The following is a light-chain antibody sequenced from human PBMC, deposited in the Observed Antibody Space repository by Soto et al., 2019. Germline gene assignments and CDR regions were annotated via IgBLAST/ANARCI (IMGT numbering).Light chain of an antibody. J-gene: IGKJ1*01. CDR1: QNISRS. Sequence: EIVMTQSPVTLSVSPGERATLSCRASQNISRSLAWYQQKPGQAPRLLIYGASSRATGIPDRFSGSGSGTDFTLTISRLEPEDFAVYYCQMYGSSPPGTFGQGTKVDI. CDR2: GAS. V-gene: IGKV3-20*01. CDR3: QMYGSSPPGT.